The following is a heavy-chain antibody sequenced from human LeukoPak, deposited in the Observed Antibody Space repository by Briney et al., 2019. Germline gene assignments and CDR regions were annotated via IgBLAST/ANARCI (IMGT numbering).Heavy chain of an antibody. V-gene: IGHV4-34*01. D-gene: IGHD5-18*01. J-gene: IGHJ4*02. Sequence: SETLSLTCAVYGGSFSGYYWSWIRQPPGKGLEWIGEINHSGSTNYNPPLKSRVTISVDTSKNQFSLKLSSVTAADTAVYYCARGADTAMIYFDYWGQGTLVTVSS. CDR2: INHSGST. CDR3: ARGADTAMIYFDY. CDR1: GGSFSGYY.